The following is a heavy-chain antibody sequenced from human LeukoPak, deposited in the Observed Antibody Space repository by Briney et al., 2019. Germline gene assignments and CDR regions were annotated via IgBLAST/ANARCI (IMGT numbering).Heavy chain of an antibody. V-gene: IGHV3-11*04. D-gene: IGHD5-18*01. CDR1: GFTFSDYY. Sequence: PGGSLRLSCAASGFTFSDYYMSWIRQAPGKGLEWVSYISSSGSTIYYTDSVKGRSTISRDNAKNSLYLQMNSLRAEDTAVYYCSMVTKGTFDYWGQGTLVTVSS. J-gene: IGHJ4*02. CDR3: SMVTKGTFDY. CDR2: ISSSGSTI.